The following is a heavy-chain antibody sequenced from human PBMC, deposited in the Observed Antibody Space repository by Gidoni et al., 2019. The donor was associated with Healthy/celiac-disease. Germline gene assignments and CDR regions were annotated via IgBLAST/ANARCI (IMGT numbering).Heavy chain of an antibody. CDR3: ARENRHCSSTSCYENYFDY. D-gene: IGHD2-2*01. CDR1: GYTFTSYA. J-gene: IGHJ4*02. CDR2: INAGNGNT. V-gene: IGHV1-3*01. Sequence: QVQLVQSGAEVKKPGASVKVSCKASGYTFTSYAMHWVRQAPGQRLERMGWINAGNGNTKYSHKFQGRVTITRDTSASTAYIVLSSLRSEDTAVYYCARENRHCSSTSCYENYFDYWGQGTLVTVSS.